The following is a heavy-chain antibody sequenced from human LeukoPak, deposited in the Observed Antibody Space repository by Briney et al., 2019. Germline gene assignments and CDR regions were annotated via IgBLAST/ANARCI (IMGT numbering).Heavy chain of an antibody. D-gene: IGHD3-10*01. CDR2: ISGSGGSA. CDR1: GFTFSSYA. Sequence: GGSLRLSCAASGFTFSSYAMSWVRQAPGKGLEWVSAISGSGGSAYYADSVKGRFTISRDNSKNTLYLQMNSLRAEDTAVYYCAKDLREESPVLLWFGELSPTTIHYYYYGMDVWGQGTTVTVSS. CDR3: AKDLREESPVLLWFGELSPTTIHYYYYGMDV. J-gene: IGHJ6*02. V-gene: IGHV3-23*01.